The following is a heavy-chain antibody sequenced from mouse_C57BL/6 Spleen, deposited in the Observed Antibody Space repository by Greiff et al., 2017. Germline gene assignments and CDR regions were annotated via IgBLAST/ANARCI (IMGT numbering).Heavy chain of an antibody. CDR1: GFNIKDYY. V-gene: IGHV14-2*01. CDR2: IDPEDGET. D-gene: IGHD2-5*01. J-gene: IGHJ4*01. Sequence: EVMLVESGAELVKPGASVKLSCTASGFNIKDYYMHWVKQRTEQGLEWIGRIDPEDGETKYAPKFQGKATITADTSSNTAYLQLSSLTSEDTAVYYRASTIVTTNYAMDYWGQGTSVTVSS. CDR3: ASTIVTTNYAMDY.